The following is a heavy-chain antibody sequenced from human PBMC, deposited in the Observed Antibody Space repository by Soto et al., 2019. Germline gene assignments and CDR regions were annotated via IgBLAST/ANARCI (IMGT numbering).Heavy chain of an antibody. CDR1: GYSFTTYW. J-gene: IGHJ3*02. CDR2: IYPGDSDT. D-gene: IGHD6-13*01. Sequence: PGESLKISCKGSGYSFTTYWIGWVRQMPGKGLEWMGIIYPGDSDTKYSPSLQGQVTISADKSISTAYLQWSSLKASDTAMYYCASLGVAAVHSFDIWGQGTMVTVSS. V-gene: IGHV5-51*01. CDR3: ASLGVAAVHSFDI.